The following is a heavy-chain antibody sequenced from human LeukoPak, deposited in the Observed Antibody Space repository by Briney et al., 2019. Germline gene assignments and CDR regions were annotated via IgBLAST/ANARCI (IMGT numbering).Heavy chain of an antibody. CDR1: GGTFSSYA. D-gene: IGHD7-27*01. CDR3: AREGETGDLVPFFDY. CDR2: IIPIFGTA. V-gene: IGHV1-69*13. J-gene: IGHJ4*02. Sequence: ASVKVSCKASGGTFSSYAISWVRQAPGQGLEGMGGIIPIFGTANYAQKFQGRVTITADESTSTAYMELSSLRSEDTAVYYCAREGETGDLVPFFDYWGQGTLVTVSS.